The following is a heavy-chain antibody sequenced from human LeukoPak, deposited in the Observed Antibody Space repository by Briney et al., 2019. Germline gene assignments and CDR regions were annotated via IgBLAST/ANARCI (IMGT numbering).Heavy chain of an antibody. V-gene: IGHV1-24*01. CDR1: GYTLTELS. J-gene: IGHJ4*02. D-gene: IGHD3-22*01. CDR2: FDPEDGET. CDR3: ATDTYYYDSSGYSPLDY. Sequence: APVKVSCKVSGYTLTELSMHWVRQAPGKGLEWMGGFDPEDGETIYAQKFQGRVTMTEDTSTDTAYMELGSLRSEDTAVYYCATDTYYYDSSGYSPLDYWGQGTLVTVSS.